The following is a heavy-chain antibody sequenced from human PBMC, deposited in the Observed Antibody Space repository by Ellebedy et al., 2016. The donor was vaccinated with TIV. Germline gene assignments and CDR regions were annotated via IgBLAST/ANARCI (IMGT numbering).Heavy chain of an antibody. CDR3: ARGYRWLPLDS. D-gene: IGHD5-24*01. CDR2: IKSKTDGGAA. CDR1: GFTFSNAW. V-gene: IGHV3-15*01. J-gene: IGHJ4*02. Sequence: GGSLRLSCAASGFTFSNAWMNWVRQAPGKGLEWVGRIKSKTDGGAADYAAPVKGRFTISRDDSKNTLYLQMNSLKTEDTALYYCARGYRWLPLDSWGQGTLVTASS.